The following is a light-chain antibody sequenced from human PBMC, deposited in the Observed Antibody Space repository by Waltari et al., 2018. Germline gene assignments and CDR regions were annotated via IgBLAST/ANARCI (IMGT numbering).Light chain of an antibody. Sequence: QSALTQPASVSGSPGQSIPISCTGPSSDVGSYNLVSWYQQHPGKAPKLMLYEGSKRPSGVSNRFSGSRSGNTASLTISGVQAEDEADYFCSSYAGSSTLYVFGTGTKVTVL. CDR1: SSDVGSYNL. V-gene: IGLV2-23*01. CDR2: EGS. CDR3: SSYAGSSTLYV. J-gene: IGLJ1*01.